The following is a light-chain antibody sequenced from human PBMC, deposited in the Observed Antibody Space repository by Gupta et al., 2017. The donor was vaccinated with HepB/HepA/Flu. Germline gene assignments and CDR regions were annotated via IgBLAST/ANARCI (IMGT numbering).Light chain of an antibody. V-gene: IGLV1-44*01. CDR2: RNN. CDR1: SSNIGENT. Sequence: QSVLTQPPSVSATPGLGVPLSCSGTSSNIGENTVHWYQQLPGTAPKVIIYRNNQRSSGVPDLFSGSKSGTSASLAISGLQSDDEADYYCAAWDDSLSGVVFGGGTTLTVL. CDR3: AAWDDSLSGVV. J-gene: IGLJ2*01.